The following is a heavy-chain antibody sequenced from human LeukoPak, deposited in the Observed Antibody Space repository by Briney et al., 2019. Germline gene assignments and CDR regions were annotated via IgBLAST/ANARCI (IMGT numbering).Heavy chain of an antibody. J-gene: IGHJ5*02. V-gene: IGHV4-39*01. D-gene: IGHD3-10*01. CDR1: GDSISSSRYY. CDR2: VSYSGSP. CDR3: ARHGWDYPSGTYYTFDP. Sequence: SQTLSLTCTVSGDSISSSRYYWGWIRQPPGKGLEWIGSVSYSGSPYYNPSLKSRVTTSVDTSKNQFSLRLSSVTATDTAMYYCARHGWDYPSGTYYTFDPWGQGTLVTVSS.